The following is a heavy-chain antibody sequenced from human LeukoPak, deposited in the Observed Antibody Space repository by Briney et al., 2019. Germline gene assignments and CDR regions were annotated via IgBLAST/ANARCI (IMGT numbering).Heavy chain of an antibody. D-gene: IGHD6-13*01. Sequence: SETLSLTCTVSGGSISSYYWSWIRQPAGKGLEWIGRIYTSGSTNYNPSLKSRVTMSVDTSKNQFSLKLSSVTAADTAVYYCARERGDSSSYWFDPWGQGTLVTVSS. V-gene: IGHV4-4*07. CDR1: GGSISSYY. CDR2: IYTSGST. J-gene: IGHJ5*02. CDR3: ARERGDSSSYWFDP.